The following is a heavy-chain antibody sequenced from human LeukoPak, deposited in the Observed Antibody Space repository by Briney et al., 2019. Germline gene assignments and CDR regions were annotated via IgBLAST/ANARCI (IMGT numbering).Heavy chain of an antibody. D-gene: IGHD1-26*01. V-gene: IGHV4-34*01. CDR3: ARGLGATQGEKGGNWFDP. J-gene: IGHJ5*02. CDR1: GGSFSGYY. Sequence: SETLSLTCAVYGGSFSGYYWSWIRQPPGKGLEWIGEINHSGSTNYNPSLKSRVTMSVDTSKNQFSLKLSSVTAADTAVYYCARGLGATQGEKGGNWFDPWGQGTLVTVSS. CDR2: INHSGST.